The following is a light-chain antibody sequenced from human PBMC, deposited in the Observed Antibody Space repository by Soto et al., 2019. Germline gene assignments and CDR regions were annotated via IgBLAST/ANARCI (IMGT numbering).Light chain of an antibody. CDR2: GAS. CDR3: QQYGSANTLR. Sequence: VVTHAPCTLSTSAYDIATLSFRASQSLANSFIAWYQQKPGQAPRLLIYGASTRATGIQARFSGSGSGTDFTLTISRLEPEDFAVYYFQQYGSANTLRFGQGTRLEFK. V-gene: IGKV3-20*01. J-gene: IGKJ5*01. CDR1: QSLANSF.